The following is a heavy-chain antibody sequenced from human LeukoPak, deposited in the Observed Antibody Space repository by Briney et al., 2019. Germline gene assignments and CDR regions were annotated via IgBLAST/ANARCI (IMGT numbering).Heavy chain of an antibody. CDR2: INHSGST. J-gene: IGHJ4*02. CDR1: GGSFSGYY. D-gene: IGHD1-1*01. CDR3: ARDSYNWVGLGF. Sequence: PSETLSLTCAVYGGSFSGYYWSWIRQPPGKGLEWIGEINHSGSTNYNPSLKSRVTISVDTSKNQFSLKLSSVTAADTAVYYCARDSYNWVGLGFWGQGILVTVSS. V-gene: IGHV4-34*01.